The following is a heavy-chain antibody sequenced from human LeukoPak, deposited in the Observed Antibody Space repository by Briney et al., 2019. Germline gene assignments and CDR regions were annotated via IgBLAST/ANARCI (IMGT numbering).Heavy chain of an antibody. Sequence: PSETLSLTCTVSSGSISTSNYYWGWVRPPPGKALGWIGNIFYSWSTYYSPPLKSRLTISLDTSRHQFSPKLHSATAADTAVYYCAKSNGYGLIDIWGQGTMVTVSS. D-gene: IGHD3-22*01. J-gene: IGHJ3*02. CDR3: AKSNGYGLIDI. CDR1: SGSISTSNYY. V-gene: IGHV4-39*07. CDR2: IFYSWST.